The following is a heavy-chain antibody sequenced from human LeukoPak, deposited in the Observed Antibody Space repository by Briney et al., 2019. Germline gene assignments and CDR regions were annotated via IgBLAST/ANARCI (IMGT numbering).Heavy chain of an antibody. Sequence: PSETLSLTCAVSGGSISSGGYPWSWIRQPPGKGLEWIGSIYHSESTYYNPSLKSRVTISIDRPKNQLSLKLSSVTAADTAVYYCGRTLPRRTTAAAAHLDSWGQGTLVTVSS. D-gene: IGHD6-13*01. CDR1: GGSISSGGYP. CDR3: GRTLPRRTTAAAAHLDS. V-gene: IGHV4-30-2*01. CDR2: IYHSEST. J-gene: IGHJ4*02.